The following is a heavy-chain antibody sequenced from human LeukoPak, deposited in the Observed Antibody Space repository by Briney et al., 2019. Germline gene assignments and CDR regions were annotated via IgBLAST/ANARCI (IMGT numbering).Heavy chain of an antibody. CDR1: GFTFSRYG. J-gene: IGHJ4*02. V-gene: IGHV3-30*18. CDR3: AKERATETRRLDY. CDR2: ISYGGSNK. Sequence: PGRSLRLSCAASGFTFSRYGMHWVRQAPGKGLXXXXVISYGGSNKNYADSVKGRFTISRDNSKNTLYLQMNSLRPEDAAVYYCAKERATETRRLDYWGQGTLVTVSS.